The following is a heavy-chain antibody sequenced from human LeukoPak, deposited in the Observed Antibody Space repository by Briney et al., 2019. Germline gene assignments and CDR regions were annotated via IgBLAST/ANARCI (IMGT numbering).Heavy chain of an antibody. V-gene: IGHV3-23*01. CDR3: AKSSGWYGFDY. D-gene: IGHD6-19*01. CDR2: ISGSGGST. Sequence: RPGGSLRLSCAASGFTFSSYGMSWVRQAPGKGLEWVSAISGSGGSTYYADSVKGRFTISRDNSKNTLYLQMNSLRAEDTAGYYCAKSSGWYGFDYWGQGTLVTVSS. J-gene: IGHJ4*02. CDR1: GFTFSSYG.